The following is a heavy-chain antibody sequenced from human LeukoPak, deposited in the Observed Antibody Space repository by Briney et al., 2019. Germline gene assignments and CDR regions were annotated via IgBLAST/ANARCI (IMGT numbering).Heavy chain of an antibody. CDR2: IYYSGST. Sequence: SETLSLTCTVSGDSISSGDYYWSWIRQPPGKGLEWIGYIYYSGSTNYNPSLKSRVTISVDTSKNQFSLKLSSVTAADTAVYYCARAFAYYYDSSGYYPGAYYYMDVWGKGTTVTISS. J-gene: IGHJ6*03. CDR1: GDSISSGDYY. V-gene: IGHV4-61*08. D-gene: IGHD3-22*01. CDR3: ARAFAYYYDSSGYYPGAYYYMDV.